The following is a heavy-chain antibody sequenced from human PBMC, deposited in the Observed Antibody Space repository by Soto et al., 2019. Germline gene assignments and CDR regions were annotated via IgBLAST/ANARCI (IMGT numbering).Heavy chain of an antibody. J-gene: IGHJ4*02. V-gene: IGHV3-23*01. CDR3: AKDAGWLHHY. Sequence: GGSLRLSCAASGFSISTSGMSWVRQAPGKGLEWISGVRSSGGITYYTDSVKGRFTISRDNSNNTLYLQMNSLRAEDTAVYYCAKDAGWLHHYWGQGTLVTVSS. CDR1: GFSISTSG. CDR2: VRSSGGIT. D-gene: IGHD5-12*01.